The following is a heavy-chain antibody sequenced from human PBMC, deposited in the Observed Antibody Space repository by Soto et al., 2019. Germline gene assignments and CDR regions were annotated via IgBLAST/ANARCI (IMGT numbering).Heavy chain of an antibody. CDR1: GYTFTSYA. CDR3: ARDGDVFMAFDI. CDR2: INAGNGNT. V-gene: IGHV1-3*01. J-gene: IGHJ3*02. D-gene: IGHD3-10*01. Sequence: QVQLVQSGAEVKKPGASVKVSCKASGYTFTSYAMHWVRQAPGQRVEWMGWINAGNGNTKYSQKFQGRVTITRDTSASTAYMELSSLRSEDTAGYYCARDGDVFMAFDIWGQGTMVTVSS.